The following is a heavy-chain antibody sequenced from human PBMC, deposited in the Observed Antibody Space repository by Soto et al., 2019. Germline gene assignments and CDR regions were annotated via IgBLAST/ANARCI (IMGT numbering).Heavy chain of an antibody. V-gene: IGHV3-48*01. J-gene: IGHJ4*02. Sequence: GGSLRLSCAASGFTFSSYSMNWVRQAPGKGLEWVSYISSSSSTIKYADSVKGRFTISRDNAENSLYLQMTSLRAEDTAVYYCARDLVHDYWGQGTLVTVSS. CDR3: ARDLVHDY. CDR1: GFTFSSYS. CDR2: ISSSSSTI.